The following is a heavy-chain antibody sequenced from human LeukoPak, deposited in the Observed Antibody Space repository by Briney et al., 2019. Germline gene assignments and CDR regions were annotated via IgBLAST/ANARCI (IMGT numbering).Heavy chain of an antibody. J-gene: IGHJ6*03. D-gene: IGHD3-3*01. CDR2: MKPKSGNT. Sequence: GSVKGFRKASGETLTSYYIHPGRQAPGQRVEGMGWMKPKSGNTGYAQKFQGRVTITRNTSISTAYMELSSLRSEDTAVYYCARSIGDFWSGYRPYYMDVWGKGTTVTVSS. V-gene: IGHV1-8*03. CDR3: ARSIGDFWSGYRPYYMDV. CDR1: GETLTSYY.